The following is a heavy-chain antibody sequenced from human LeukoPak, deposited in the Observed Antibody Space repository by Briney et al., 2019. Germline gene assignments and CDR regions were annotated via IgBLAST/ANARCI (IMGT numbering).Heavy chain of an antibody. CDR2: ISGSTSVG. CDR1: GFIFSQYS. Sequence: GGSIRLSCVGSGFIFSQYSMNWVRQAPGKGPEWLSDISGSTSVGNYAASVKGRFIISRDTDKQSLYLQLNSLPDEDTAVYYRATSDRPSFGSLDSWGQGTQVTVSS. D-gene: IGHD5-18*01. V-gene: IGHV3-48*02. J-gene: IGHJ4*02. CDR3: ATSDRPSFGSLDS.